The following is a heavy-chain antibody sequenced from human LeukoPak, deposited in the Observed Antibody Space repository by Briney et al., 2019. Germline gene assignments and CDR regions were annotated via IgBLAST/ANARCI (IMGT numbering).Heavy chain of an antibody. CDR3: AKDYGGNSVY. CDR2: IGDGENIK. J-gene: IGHJ4*02. V-gene: IGHV3-30*18. D-gene: IGHD4-23*01. CDR1: GFTFSYYA. Sequence: QSGGSLRLSCAASGFTFSYYAMHWVRQAPGEGLEWVAVIGDGENIKYYGDSVKGRFTISRDNSKNTLYLQMNSLRAEDTAVYYCAKDYGGNSVYWGQGTPVTVSS.